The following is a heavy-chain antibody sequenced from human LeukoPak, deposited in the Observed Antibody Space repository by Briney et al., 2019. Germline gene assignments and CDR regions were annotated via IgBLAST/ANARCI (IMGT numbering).Heavy chain of an antibody. Sequence: GSLRLSCAASGFTFSSYAMHWVRQAPGKGLEWVAVISYDGSNKYYADSVKGRFTISRDNSKNTLYLQMNSPRAEDTAVYYCAREGYGDPNFDYWGQGTLVTVSS. J-gene: IGHJ4*02. CDR2: ISYDGSNK. CDR1: GFTFSSYA. CDR3: AREGYGDPNFDY. V-gene: IGHV3-30-3*01. D-gene: IGHD4-17*01.